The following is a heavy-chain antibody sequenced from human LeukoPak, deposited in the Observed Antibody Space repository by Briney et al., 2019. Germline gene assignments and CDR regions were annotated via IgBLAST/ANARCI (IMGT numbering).Heavy chain of an antibody. D-gene: IGHD4-17*01. Sequence: GASVKVSCKVSGYTLTELSMHWVRQAPGKGLEWMGGFDPEDGETIYAQKFQGRVTMTEDTSTDTAYMELSSLRSEDTAVYYCATDQTTVTTSIPPWTIGAFDIWGQGTMVTVSS. V-gene: IGHV1-24*01. CDR3: ATDQTTVTTSIPPWTIGAFDI. J-gene: IGHJ3*02. CDR2: FDPEDGET. CDR1: GYTLTELS.